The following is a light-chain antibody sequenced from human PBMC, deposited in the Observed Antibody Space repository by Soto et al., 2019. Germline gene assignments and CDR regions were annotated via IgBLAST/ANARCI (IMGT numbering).Light chain of an antibody. V-gene: IGKV1-5*01. CDR2: GAS. CDR1: QSIRSY. Sequence: DIQMTQSPSTLSASVVDRVTITCRASQSIRSYLSWYQQQPGKAPKVLIYGASSLESGVPSRFSGSGSGTQFTLTISSLQPDDFATYYCQQYNSYPRTFGQGTKVDIK. CDR3: QQYNSYPRT. J-gene: IGKJ1*01.